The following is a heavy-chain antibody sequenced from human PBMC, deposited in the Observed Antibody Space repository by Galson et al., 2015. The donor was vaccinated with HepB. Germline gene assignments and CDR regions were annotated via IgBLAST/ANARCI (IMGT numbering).Heavy chain of an antibody. D-gene: IGHD1-14*01. CDR1: GCTFTNYA. Sequence: SVKVSCKASGCTFTNYAIHWVRQAPGQRLEWMGWINGGDGYTKYSQKFQGRVTITRDTSATTAYMDLSSLRYEDTAVYYCARDRRYEGYYPYGVDVWGQGTTVAVSS. CDR2: INGGDGYT. V-gene: IGHV1-3*01. J-gene: IGHJ6*02. CDR3: ARDRRYEGYYPYGVDV.